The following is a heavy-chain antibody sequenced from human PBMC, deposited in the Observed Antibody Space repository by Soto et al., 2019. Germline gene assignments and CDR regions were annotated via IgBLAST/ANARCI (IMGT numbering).Heavy chain of an antibody. V-gene: IGHV1-2*04. J-gene: IGHJ5*02. CDR2: INPNSGGT. Sequence: GASVKVSCKASGYTFTGYYIHWIRQAPGQGLEWMGWINPNSGGTNYAQKFQGWVTMTRDTSITTAYMDLSRLTSDDTAVYFCARGSTAKSTENWFDPWGQGTLVTVSS. CDR3: ARGSTAKSTENWFDP. CDR1: GYTFTGYY. D-gene: IGHD5-18*01.